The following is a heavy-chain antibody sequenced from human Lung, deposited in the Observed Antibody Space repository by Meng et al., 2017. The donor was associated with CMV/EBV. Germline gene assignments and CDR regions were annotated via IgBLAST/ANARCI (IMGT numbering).Heavy chain of an antibody. CDR3: ASLWFEYEDPVYYFDY. Sequence: SXTXSLXCTVSGGSISSSNYFWGWIRQPPGKGLEWIGIIYYTGSTYYNPSLESRVTISVDTSKNQFSLRLTSVTAADTAVYFCASLWFEYEDPVYYFDYXGQGXLVTVSS. V-gene: IGHV4-39*07. J-gene: IGHJ4*02. CDR1: GGSISSSNYF. D-gene: IGHD3-10*01. CDR2: IYYTGST.